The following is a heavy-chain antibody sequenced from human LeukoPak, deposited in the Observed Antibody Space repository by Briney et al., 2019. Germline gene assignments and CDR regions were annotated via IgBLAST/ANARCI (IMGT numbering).Heavy chain of an antibody. V-gene: IGHV4-39*01. Sequence: SETLSLTCTVSGGSISSSSYYWGWIRQPPGKGLEWIGSIYYSGSTYYNPSLKRRVTISVDTSKNQFSLKLSSVTAADTAVYYCARKPDYYDSSGYRDAFDIWGQGTMVTVSS. D-gene: IGHD3-22*01. CDR3: ARKPDYYDSSGYRDAFDI. CDR1: GGSISSSSYY. J-gene: IGHJ3*02. CDR2: IYYSGST.